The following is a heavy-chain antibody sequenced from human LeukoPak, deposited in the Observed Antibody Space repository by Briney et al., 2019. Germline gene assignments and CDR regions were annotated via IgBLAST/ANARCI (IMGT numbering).Heavy chain of an antibody. CDR2: ISPSGDIK. CDR1: GFTFSSYS. V-gene: IGHV3-23*01. J-gene: IGHJ4*02. Sequence: GGSLRLSCAASGFTFSSYSMNWVRQAPGKGLEWVSGISPSGDIKYYVDSVKGRFTVSGDNSKNTLYLQINSLRDEDTAVYYCAKDDAWLQYNDWGQGTLVTVSS. D-gene: IGHD5-24*01. CDR3: AKDDAWLQYND.